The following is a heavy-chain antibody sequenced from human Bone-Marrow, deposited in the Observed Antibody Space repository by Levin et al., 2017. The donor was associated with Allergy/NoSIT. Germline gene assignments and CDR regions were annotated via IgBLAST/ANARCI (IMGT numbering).Heavy chain of an antibody. V-gene: IGHV4-39*01. D-gene: IGHD4-17*01. CDR2: IHYSGST. CDR1: GDSVTRTSSY. Sequence: PGGSLRLSCSVSGDSVTRTSSYWGWIRQPPGKGLEWIGSIHYSGSTYYNPSLKSRVTVSVDTSKNQFSLRLTSVTAADTAVYYCARLNYTDSLNFHGMDVWGQGTTVTVSS. CDR3: ARLNYTDSLNFHGMDV. J-gene: IGHJ6*02.